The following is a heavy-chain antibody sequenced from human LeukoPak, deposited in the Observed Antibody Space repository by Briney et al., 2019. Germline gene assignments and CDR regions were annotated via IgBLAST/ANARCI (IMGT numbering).Heavy chain of an antibody. D-gene: IGHD6-6*01. V-gene: IGHV1-69*06. CDR2: IIPIFGTA. CDR1: GGTFSSYA. J-gene: IGHJ4*02. CDR3: ARDLRQLVVLDY. Sequence: SVKVSCKASGGTFSSYAISWVRQAPGQGLEWMGGIIPIFGTANYAQKFQGRVTITADKSTSTAYMELNSLRSEDTAVYYCARDLRQLVVLDYWGQGTLVTVSS.